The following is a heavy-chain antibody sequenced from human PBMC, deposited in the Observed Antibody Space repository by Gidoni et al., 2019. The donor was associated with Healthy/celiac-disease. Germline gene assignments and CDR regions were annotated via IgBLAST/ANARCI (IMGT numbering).Heavy chain of an antibody. D-gene: IGHD5-18*01. CDR3: AKVDGYSYGYYYYGMDV. J-gene: IGHJ6*02. CDR2: ISYDGSNK. Sequence: QVQLVESGGGVVQPGRSRRLSCAAPGFTFSSSGMHWVRQAPGKGLGWVAVISYDGSNKYYADSVKGRFTISRDNSKNTLYLQMNSLRAEDTAVYYCAKVDGYSYGYYYYGMDVWGQGTTVTVSS. V-gene: IGHV3-30*18. CDR1: GFTFSSSG.